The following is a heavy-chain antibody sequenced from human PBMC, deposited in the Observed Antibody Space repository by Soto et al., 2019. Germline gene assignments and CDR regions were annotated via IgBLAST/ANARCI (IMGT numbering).Heavy chain of an antibody. J-gene: IGHJ4*02. V-gene: IGHV5-51*01. D-gene: IGHD2-15*01. CDR3: ARLSGPFDY. CDR2: IYPGDSDT. Sequence: GESLKISCKGSRYSFTSYWIGWVRQMSGKGLEWMGIIYPGDSDTRYSPSFQVQVTISADKSISTDYLQWRSLKASDTAMYYCARLSGPFDYWGQGTLVTVSS. CDR1: RYSFTSYW.